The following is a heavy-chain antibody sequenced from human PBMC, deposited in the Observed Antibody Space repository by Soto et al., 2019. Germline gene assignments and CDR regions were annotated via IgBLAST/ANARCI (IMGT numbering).Heavy chain of an antibody. D-gene: IGHD3-10*01. CDR1: GYTLTELS. J-gene: IGHJ3*02. V-gene: IGHV1-24*01. Sequence: ASVKVSCQVSGYTLTELSMHCVRQAPGKGLEWMGGFDPEDGETIYAQKFQGRVTMTEDTSTDTAYMELSSLRSEDTAVYYCATAGEMATINDAFDIWGQGTMVTVSS. CDR2: FDPEDGET. CDR3: ATAGEMATINDAFDI.